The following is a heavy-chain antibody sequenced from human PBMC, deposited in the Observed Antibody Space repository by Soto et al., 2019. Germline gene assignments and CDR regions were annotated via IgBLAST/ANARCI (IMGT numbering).Heavy chain of an antibody. CDR3: AGARSTWGSTWYFDY. D-gene: IGHD6-13*01. J-gene: IGHJ4*02. Sequence: PSQTLSRTCAISGDSVSSNSAAWKWIRQCPSRGLEWLGRTYYRSKWYNDYAVSVKSRITINPDTSKNQFSLQLNSVTPEDTAVYYCAGARSTWGSTWYFDYWAQGTLVTVSS. CDR1: GDSVSSNSAA. V-gene: IGHV6-1*01. CDR2: TYYRSKWYN.